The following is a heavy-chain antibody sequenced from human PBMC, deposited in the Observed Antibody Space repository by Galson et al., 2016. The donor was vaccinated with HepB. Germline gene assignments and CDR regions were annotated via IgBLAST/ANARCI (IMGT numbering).Heavy chain of an antibody. V-gene: IGHV4-39*01. CDR3: ASQRHLALNWFDP. CDR2: IYYSGST. J-gene: IGHJ5*02. CDR1: GGSISSSSYY. D-gene: IGHD5-12*01. Sequence: ETLSLTCTVSGGSISSSSYYWGWIRQPPGKGLEWIGTIYYSGSTYYNPSLKSRVTISVDTSKNQFSLKLTSVTAADTAVYYCASQRHLALNWFDPWGQGTLVTVSS.